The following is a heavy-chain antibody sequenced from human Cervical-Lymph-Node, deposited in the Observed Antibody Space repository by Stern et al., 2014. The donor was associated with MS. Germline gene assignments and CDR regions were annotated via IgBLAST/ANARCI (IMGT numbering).Heavy chain of an antibody. D-gene: IGHD3-10*01. CDR1: GFTFRDYW. J-gene: IGHJ4*02. CDR3: TKDTYGPEDY. V-gene: IGHV3-74*01. CDR2: NNRDATIT. Sequence: EVQLVESGGALVQPGGSLRLSCVASGFTFRDYWMHWVRQTPGKGLEWGARNNRDATITNPADSVKGRFTISRDNARNTLYLQMNSLRAEDTAVYYCTKDTYGPEDYWGQGTSVTVSS.